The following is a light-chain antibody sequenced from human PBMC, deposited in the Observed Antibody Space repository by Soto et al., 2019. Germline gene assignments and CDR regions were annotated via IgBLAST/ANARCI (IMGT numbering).Light chain of an antibody. J-gene: IGLJ3*02. CDR1: SGYSDDK. Sequence: QPVLTQPRSASASLGASVTLTCTLSSGYSDDKVGWYQQRPGKGPRFVMRVGTGGIVGSKGDGIPDRFSVLGSGLNQYLTIKNIQEEDESDYHCGADHGSGTNLGVFGGGAQLTVL. CDR3: GADHGSGTNLGV. V-gene: IGLV9-49*01. CDR2: VGTGGIVG.